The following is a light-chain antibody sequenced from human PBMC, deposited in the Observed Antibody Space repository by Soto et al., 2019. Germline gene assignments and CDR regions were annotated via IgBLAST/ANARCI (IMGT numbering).Light chain of an antibody. Sequence: EIVMTQSPATLSVSPGERATVSCRASQSVSSNLAWYQQKPGQAPRLLIYGASTRATGIPARFSGSGSGTEFTLTIGSLQSEDFAYYYCQQYNNWPRTLGQGTKLEIK. CDR2: GAS. CDR3: QQYNNWPRT. V-gene: IGKV3-15*01. CDR1: QSVSSN. J-gene: IGKJ2*01.